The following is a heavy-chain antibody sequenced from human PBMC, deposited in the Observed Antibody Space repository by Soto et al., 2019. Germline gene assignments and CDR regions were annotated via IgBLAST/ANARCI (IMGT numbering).Heavy chain of an antibody. CDR2: IDPSDSYT. D-gene: IGHD2-8*02. V-gene: IGHV5-10-1*01. Sequence: PGEALKISCEGSGYSFTSYWINWVRQMPGKGLEWMGRIDPSDSYTNYSPSFQGHVTISADKSISTAYLQWSSLKASDTAMYYCASSPRGYCTGTICWEVGNYYGIDVRAQRTTVTVS. CDR3: ASSPRGYCTGTICWEVGNYYGIDV. J-gene: IGHJ6*02. CDR1: GYSFTSYW.